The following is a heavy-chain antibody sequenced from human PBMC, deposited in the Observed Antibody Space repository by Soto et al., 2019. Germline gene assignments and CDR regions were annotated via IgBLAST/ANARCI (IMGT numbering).Heavy chain of an antibody. Sequence: EVQLVESGGGLVQPGGSLKLSCAASGFTFIGSAMHWVRQASGKGLEWGGRIRSKANSYATAYVASVKGRFTISRDDSKTTANLQMNSLKTEDTAVYYCTSQGYSYGFVYWGQGTLVTVSS. J-gene: IGHJ4*02. CDR2: IRSKANSYAT. D-gene: IGHD5-18*01. V-gene: IGHV3-73*02. CDR1: GFTFIGSA. CDR3: TSQGYSYGFVY.